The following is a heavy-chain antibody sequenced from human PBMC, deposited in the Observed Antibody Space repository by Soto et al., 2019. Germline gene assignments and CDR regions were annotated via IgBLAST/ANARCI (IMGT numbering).Heavy chain of an antibody. V-gene: IGHV1-18*01. CDR3: MRVPGP. CDR2: ISGYSGNT. CDR1: GYTFTKYG. Sequence: QVQLVQSGTEVKKPGASVEISCKASGYTFTKYGVTWVRQAPGQGLEWMGWISGYSGNTKYAQKFQGRVTMTTDTSTSTAYMELRSLRSDDTAVYYCMRVPGPWGQGTLVTVSS. J-gene: IGHJ5*02.